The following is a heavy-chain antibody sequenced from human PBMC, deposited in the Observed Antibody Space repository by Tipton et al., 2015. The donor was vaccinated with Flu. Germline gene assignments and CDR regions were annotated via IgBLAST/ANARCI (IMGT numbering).Heavy chain of an antibody. Sequence: SLRLSCTASGFDFSVYGMHWVRQAPGKGLEWGAVIWYDGSNEHYADSVKGRFTISRDNSKRTLYLQMNNLRVEDTAVYYCARDEGVVNYYFGMDVWGQGTTVTVSS. V-gene: IGHV3-33*01. CDR2: IWYDGSNE. CDR3: ARDEGVVNYYFGMDV. CDR1: GFDFSVYG. J-gene: IGHJ6*02.